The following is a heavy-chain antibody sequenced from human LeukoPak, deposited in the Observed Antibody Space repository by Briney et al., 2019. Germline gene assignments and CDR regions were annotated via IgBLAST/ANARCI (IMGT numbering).Heavy chain of an antibody. CDR2: ISSSSSDT. V-gene: IGHV3-11*05. CDR1: EFSFSDYY. Sequence: PGRSLRPSCAPSEFSFSDYYMSWIRQAPGKGLEWVSYISSSSSDTDYAGSVKGRFTISRDNGKNSLFLQMNSLRAEDTAVYYCARGHHGMEVWGRGTTVTVSS. J-gene: IGHJ6*02. CDR3: ARGHHGMEV.